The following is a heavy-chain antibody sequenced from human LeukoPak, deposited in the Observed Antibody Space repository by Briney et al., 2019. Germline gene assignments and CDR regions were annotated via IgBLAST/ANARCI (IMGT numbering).Heavy chain of an antibody. V-gene: IGHV3-30-3*01. CDR1: GFTFSSYA. D-gene: IGHD6-19*01. J-gene: IGHJ3*02. Sequence: GGSLRLSCAASGFTFSSYAMHWVRQAPGKGLEWVAVISYDGSNKYYADSVKGRFTISRDNSKNTLYLQMNSLRAEDTAVYYCARVEAIEQWLFWSAFDIWGQGTMVTVSS. CDR3: ARVEAIEQWLFWSAFDI. CDR2: ISYDGSNK.